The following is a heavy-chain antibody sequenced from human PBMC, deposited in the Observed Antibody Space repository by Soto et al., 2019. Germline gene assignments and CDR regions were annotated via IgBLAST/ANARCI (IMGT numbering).Heavy chain of an antibody. V-gene: IGHV1-69*06. D-gene: IGHD2-2*01. CDR1: GGTLSNNA. CDR2: IIPLSATT. CDR3: ARGFDDRVIVVVPAANPWYYGMDV. Sequence: QVQLVQSGTEVKKPGSSVKVSCKASGGTLSNNAISWVRQAPGQGLEWMGGIIPLSATTNYAQKFQGRVTITADRSTSTAYMELTSLTSEDTAVYYCARGFDDRVIVVVPAANPWYYGMDVWGKGTTVTVSS. J-gene: IGHJ6*04.